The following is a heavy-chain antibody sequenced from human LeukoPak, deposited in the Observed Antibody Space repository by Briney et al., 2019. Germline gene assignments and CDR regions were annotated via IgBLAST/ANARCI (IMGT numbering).Heavy chain of an antibody. Sequence: SETLSLTCTVSGGSISSYYWSWIRQPPGKGLEWIGYIYYSGSTNYNPSLKSRVTISVDTSKNQFSLKLSSVTAADTAVYYCARDLNPSSSRYGGWFDPWGQGTLVTVSS. D-gene: IGHD6-13*01. CDR2: IYYSGST. CDR3: ARDLNPSSSRYGGWFDP. J-gene: IGHJ5*02. CDR1: GGSISSYY. V-gene: IGHV4-59*01.